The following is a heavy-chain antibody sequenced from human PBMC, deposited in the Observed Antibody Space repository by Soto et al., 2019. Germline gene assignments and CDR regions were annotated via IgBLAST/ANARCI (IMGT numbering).Heavy chain of an antibody. Sequence: ASVKVSCKASGGTFSSYTISWVRQATGQGLEWMGWMNPNSGNTGYAQKFQGRVTITRNTSISTAYMELSSLRSEDTAVYYCAREATISDPDYWGQGTLVTVS. J-gene: IGHJ4*02. CDR1: GGTFSSYT. V-gene: IGHV1-8*02. D-gene: IGHD5-12*01. CDR2: MNPNSGNT. CDR3: AREATISDPDY.